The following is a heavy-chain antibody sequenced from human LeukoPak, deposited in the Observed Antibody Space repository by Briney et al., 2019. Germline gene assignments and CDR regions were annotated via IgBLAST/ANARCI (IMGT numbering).Heavy chain of an antibody. CDR1: GFTFSSYG. J-gene: IGHJ3*02. Sequence: PGGSLRLSCAASGFTFSSYGMHWVRQAPGKGLEWVAFIRYDGSNKYYADSVKGRFTISRDNAKNSLYLQMNSLRAEDTAVYYCARDRLAVAGGAFDIWGQGTMVTVSS. CDR2: IRYDGSNK. D-gene: IGHD6-19*01. V-gene: IGHV3-30*02. CDR3: ARDRLAVAGGAFDI.